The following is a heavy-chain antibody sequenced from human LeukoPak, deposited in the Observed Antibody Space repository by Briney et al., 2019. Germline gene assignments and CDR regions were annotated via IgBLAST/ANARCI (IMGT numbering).Heavy chain of an antibody. J-gene: IGHJ3*02. CDR1: GVSFSGYY. D-gene: IGHD5-12*01. CDR3: ARGGYGDAFDI. CDR2: INHSGST. V-gene: IGHV4-34*01. Sequence: EPSETLSLTCAVYGVSFSGYYWSWIRQPPGKGLEWIGEINHSGSTNYNPSLKSRVTISVDTSKNQFSLKLSSVTAADTAVYYCARGGYGDAFDIWGQGTMVTVSS.